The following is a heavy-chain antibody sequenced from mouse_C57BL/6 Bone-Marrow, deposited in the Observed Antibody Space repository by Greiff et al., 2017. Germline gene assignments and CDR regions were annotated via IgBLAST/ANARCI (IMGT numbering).Heavy chain of an antibody. Sequence: VQLKQSGAELVRPGASVKLSCTASGFNIKDDCMHWVKQRPEQGLEWIGWIDPENGDTEYASKFQGKATITADTSSTTAYLQLSSLTSEDTAVYYCTDPIYDGYSFDVWGTGTTVTVSS. CDR3: TDPIYDGYSFDV. V-gene: IGHV14-4*01. D-gene: IGHD2-3*01. CDR1: GFNIKDDC. J-gene: IGHJ1*03. CDR2: IDPENGDT.